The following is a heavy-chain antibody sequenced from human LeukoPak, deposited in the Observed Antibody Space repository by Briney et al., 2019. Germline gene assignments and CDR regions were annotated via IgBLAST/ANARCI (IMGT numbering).Heavy chain of an antibody. CDR2: INGNGGGS. CDR3: VANWGTGFDY. CDR1: GFTFSDHA. J-gene: IGHJ4*02. Sequence: GGSLRLSCAASGFTFSDHAMSWVRQAPAKGLEWVSSINGNGGGSYYIDSVKGRFTVSRDNSENALYLQMNSLRAEDTAVYYCVANWGTGFDYWGQGTLVTVSS. D-gene: IGHD7-27*01. V-gene: IGHV3-23*01.